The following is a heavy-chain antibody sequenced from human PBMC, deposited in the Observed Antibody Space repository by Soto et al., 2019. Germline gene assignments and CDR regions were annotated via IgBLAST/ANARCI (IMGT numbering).Heavy chain of an antibody. D-gene: IGHD2-21*01. CDR3: VRGGIAGRWFDP. V-gene: IGHV4-31*03. Sequence: SETLCLTCSVSRAFINSGGFYYSWIRQPPGKGLEWLGYIFHSGSTLYTPSLRGRLTLSADTSRNQLSLHLTSVTAADTAVYYCVRGGIAGRWFDPWGQGILVTVSS. J-gene: IGHJ5*02. CDR2: IFHSGST. CDR1: RAFINSGGFY.